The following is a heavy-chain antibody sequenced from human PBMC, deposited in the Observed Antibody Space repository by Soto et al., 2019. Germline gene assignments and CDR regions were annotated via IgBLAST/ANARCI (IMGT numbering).Heavy chain of an antibody. Sequence: EVQLVESGGGLVKPGGSLRLSCAASGFTFSSYSMNWVRQAPGKGLEWVSSISSSGSTIYFADSVKGRFTISRDNAKNSLYLQMNSLSAEDTAVYYCATRSGGGGAFDFWGQGTMVTVSS. CDR1: GFTFSSYS. CDR3: ATRSGGGGAFDF. V-gene: IGHV3-21*01. CDR2: ISSSGSTI. J-gene: IGHJ3*01. D-gene: IGHD3-10*01.